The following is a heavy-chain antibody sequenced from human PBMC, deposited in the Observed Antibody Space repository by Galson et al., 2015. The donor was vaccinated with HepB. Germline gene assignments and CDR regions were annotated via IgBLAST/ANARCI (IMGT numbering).Heavy chain of an antibody. Sequence: TLSLTCTASGGSISSGGYSWSWIRQPPGKGLEWIGYIYHNGSTYYNPSLKSRVTISVDRSKNQFFLKLSSVTAADTAVYYCARVGYCTNGVCYRVGAFDIWGQGTMVTVSS. CDR3: ARVGYCTNGVCYRVGAFDI. D-gene: IGHD2-8*01. J-gene: IGHJ3*02. CDR2: IYHNGST. CDR1: GGSISSGGYS. V-gene: IGHV4-30-2*01.